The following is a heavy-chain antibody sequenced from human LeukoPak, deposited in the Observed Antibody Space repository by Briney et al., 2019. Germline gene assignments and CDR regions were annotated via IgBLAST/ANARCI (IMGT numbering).Heavy chain of an antibody. CDR3: ARAIHCSGGSCYSFWFDP. J-gene: IGHJ5*02. CDR1: GGSFSGYY. CDR2: INHSGST. D-gene: IGHD2-15*01. Sequence: SETLSLTCAVYGGSFSGYYWSWIRQPPGKGLEWIGEINHSGSTNYNPSLKSRVTISVDTSKNQFSLKLSSVTAADTAVYYCARAIHCSGGSCYSFWFDPWGQGTLVTVSP. V-gene: IGHV4-34*01.